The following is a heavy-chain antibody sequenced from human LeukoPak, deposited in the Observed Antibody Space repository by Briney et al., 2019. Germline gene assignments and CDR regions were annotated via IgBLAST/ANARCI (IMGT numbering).Heavy chain of an antibody. Sequence: GGSLRLSCAASGFTFSSYWMHWVRQAPGKGLVWVSRINSDGSSTSYADSVKGRFTISRDNAKNTLYLQMNSLRAEDTAVYYCARVRSGSSAGNYGMDVWGQGSTVTVSS. CDR2: INSDGSST. CDR1: GFTFSSYW. J-gene: IGHJ6*02. D-gene: IGHD1-26*01. CDR3: ARVRSGSSAGNYGMDV. V-gene: IGHV3-74*01.